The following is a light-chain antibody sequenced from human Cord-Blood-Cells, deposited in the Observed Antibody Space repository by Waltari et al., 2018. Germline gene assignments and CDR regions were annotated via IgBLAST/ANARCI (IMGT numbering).Light chain of an antibody. J-gene: IGLJ1*01. Sequence: QSVLTHPPSASGTPGERRTCSFAGTSPNTGSNYVVLYQQLPVTTPKLLRYRNNPRPSGVPVRFSGSKSGTSTSLGISGLRSEDEADYYCAAWDDSLSGFVFGTGNKVTVL. CDR3: AAWDDSLSGFV. V-gene: IGLV1-47*01. CDR2: RNN. CDR1: SPNTGSNY.